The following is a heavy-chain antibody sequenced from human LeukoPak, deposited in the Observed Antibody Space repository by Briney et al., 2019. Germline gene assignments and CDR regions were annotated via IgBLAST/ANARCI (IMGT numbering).Heavy chain of an antibody. CDR2: INHSGST. V-gene: IGHV4-34*01. CDR1: GGSFSGYY. D-gene: IGHD3-22*01. J-gene: IGHJ4*02. CDR3: AKDKYYDSSGYYPIDY. Sequence: PSETLSLTCAVYGGSFSGYYWSWIRQPPGKGLEWIGEINHSGSTNYNPSLKSRVTISVDTSKNQFSLKLSSVTAADTAVYYCAKDKYYDSSGYYPIDYWGQGTLVTVSS.